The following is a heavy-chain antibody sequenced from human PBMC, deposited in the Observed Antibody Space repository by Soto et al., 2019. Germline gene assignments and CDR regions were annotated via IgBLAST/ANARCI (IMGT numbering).Heavy chain of an antibody. CDR3: AKDAVGIVVVPAASV. J-gene: IGHJ4*02. V-gene: IGHV3-23*01. Sequence: GGSLRLSCAASGFTFSSYAMSWVRQAPGKGLEWVSAISGSGGSTYYADSVKGRFTISRDNSKNALYLQMNSLRAEDTAVYYCAKDAVGIVVVPAASVWGQGTLVTVSS. D-gene: IGHD2-2*01. CDR2: ISGSGGST. CDR1: GFTFSSYA.